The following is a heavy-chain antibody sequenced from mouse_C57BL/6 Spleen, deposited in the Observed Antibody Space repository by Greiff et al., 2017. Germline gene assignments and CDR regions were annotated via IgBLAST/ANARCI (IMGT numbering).Heavy chain of an antibody. CDR1: GYTFTTYP. V-gene: IGHV1-47*01. Sequence: QVQLKQSGAELVKPGASVKMSCKASGYTFTTYPIEWMKQNHGKSLEWIGNFHPYNDDTKYNEKFKGKATLTVEKSSSTVYLELSRLTSDDSAVYYCARGIYYDYDGHWYIDVWGTETTVTDSS. CDR2: FHPYNDDT. D-gene: IGHD2-4*01. CDR3: ARGIYYDYDGHWYIDV. J-gene: IGHJ1*03.